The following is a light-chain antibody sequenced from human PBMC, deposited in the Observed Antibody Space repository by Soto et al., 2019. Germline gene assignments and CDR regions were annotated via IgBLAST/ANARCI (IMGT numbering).Light chain of an antibody. J-gene: IGLJ2*01. V-gene: IGLV2-23*01. Sequence: QSVLTQPASVSGSPGQSITISCTGTSSDVGSDNLVSWYQQHPGKAPKLMIYEGSKRPSGVSIRFSGSKSGNTASLTIFGLQAEDEADYYCCSYAGSSTAIFGGGTKLTVL. CDR2: EGS. CDR3: CSYAGSSTAI. CDR1: SSDVGSDNL.